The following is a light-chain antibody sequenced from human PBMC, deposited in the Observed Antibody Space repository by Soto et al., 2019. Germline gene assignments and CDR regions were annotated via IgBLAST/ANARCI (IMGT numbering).Light chain of an antibody. CDR3: QQYNGYPPWT. CDR2: DAS. Sequence: DIQMTQSPSTLSTSVGDRVTITCRASQTISNFLAWYQQKPGKAPKLLIYDASTLNSGVPSRFSGSGSGTEFTLTISSLQPDDFATYYCQQYNGYPPWTFGQGTKVEVK. V-gene: IGKV1-5*01. J-gene: IGKJ1*01. CDR1: QTISNF.